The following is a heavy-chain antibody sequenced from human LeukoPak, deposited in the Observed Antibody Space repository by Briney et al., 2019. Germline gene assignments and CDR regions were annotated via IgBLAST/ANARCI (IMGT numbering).Heavy chain of an antibody. CDR1: GFTFSSFG. J-gene: IGHJ4*02. V-gene: IGHV3-30*02. D-gene: IGHD6-6*01. CDR3: AKDLHRLTSRPYYFEK. CDR2: TRSDGSNK. Sequence: PGGPLRLSCAASGFTFSSFGMHWVRQAPSKGLEWVAFTRSDGSNKYHGDSVKGRFSISRDNSKNTLFLQMNSLRVEDTAVYYCAKDLHRLTSRPYYFEKWGQGTLVTVSS.